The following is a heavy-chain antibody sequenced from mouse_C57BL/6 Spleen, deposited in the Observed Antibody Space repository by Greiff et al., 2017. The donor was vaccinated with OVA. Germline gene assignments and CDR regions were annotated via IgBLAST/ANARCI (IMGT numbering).Heavy chain of an antibody. CDR3: ARSGDSSGYFDY. CDR2: IYPGDGDT. J-gene: IGHJ2*01. CDR1: GYAFSSSW. V-gene: IGHV1-82*01. Sequence: VQLQQSGPELVKPGASVKISCTASGYAFSSSWMNWVKQRPGKGLEWIGRIYPGDGDTNYNGKFKGKATLTADKSSSTAYMQLTRVTSEDSAVYICARSGDSSGYFDYWGQGTTLTVSS. D-gene: IGHD3-2*02.